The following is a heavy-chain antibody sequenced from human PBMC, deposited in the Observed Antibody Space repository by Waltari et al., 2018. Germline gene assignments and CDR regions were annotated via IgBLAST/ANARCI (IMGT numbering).Heavy chain of an antibody. D-gene: IGHD3-3*01. V-gene: IGHV1-3*01. CDR1: GSTLTTYS. CDR3: AKTQYDFWSAYFDY. Sequence: QVYLVQSGAEVKKPGASVKVSCKASGSTLTTYSMHWVRQAPGQGLEWMGWIHGGNGNTKYSKKFQDRLTISKDTSATTVYMELSSLTSEDTAVYYCAKTQYDFWSAYFDYWGQGTLVTVSS. J-gene: IGHJ4*02. CDR2: IHGGNGNT.